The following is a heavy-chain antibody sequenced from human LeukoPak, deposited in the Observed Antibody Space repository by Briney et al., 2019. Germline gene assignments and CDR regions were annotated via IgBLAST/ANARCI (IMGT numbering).Heavy chain of an antibody. CDR3: AKDDDSSGYVVRVCLDY. Sequence: GGSLRLSCATSGFSFSSYAMSWVRQAPGKGLEWVSAMSSSDDGRYYADSVKGRFTISRDNSKNTLYLQMNSLRAEDTAVYYCAKDDDSSGYVVRVCLDYWGQGTLVTVSS. V-gene: IGHV3-23*01. D-gene: IGHD3-22*01. CDR2: MSSSDDGR. J-gene: IGHJ4*02. CDR1: GFSFSSYA.